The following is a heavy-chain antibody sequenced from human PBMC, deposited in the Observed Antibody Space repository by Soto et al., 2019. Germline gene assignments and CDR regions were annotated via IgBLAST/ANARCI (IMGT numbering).Heavy chain of an antibody. Sequence: ASVKVSCKASGYTFTSYDINWVRQATGQGLEWMGWMNPNSGNTGYAQKFQGRVTITADKSTSTAYMELSSLRSEDTAVYYCAEGSSWYTADYWGQGTLVTVSS. D-gene: IGHD6-13*01. V-gene: IGHV1-8*01. CDR2: MNPNSGNT. CDR3: AEGSSWYTADY. CDR1: GYTFTSYD. J-gene: IGHJ4*02.